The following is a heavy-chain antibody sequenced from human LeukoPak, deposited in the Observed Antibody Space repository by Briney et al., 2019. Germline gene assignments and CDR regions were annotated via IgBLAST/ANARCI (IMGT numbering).Heavy chain of an antibody. CDR1: GGSISSHY. J-gene: IGHJ5*02. V-gene: IGHV4-59*11. CDR3: ARLVNWGWFDP. CDR2: IYYSGST. D-gene: IGHD7-27*01. Sequence: SETLSLTRTVSGGSISSHYWSWIRQPPGKGLEWIGYIYYSGSTNYNPSLKSRVTISVDTSKNQFSLKLSSVTAADTAVYYCARLVNWGWFDPWGQGTLVTVSS.